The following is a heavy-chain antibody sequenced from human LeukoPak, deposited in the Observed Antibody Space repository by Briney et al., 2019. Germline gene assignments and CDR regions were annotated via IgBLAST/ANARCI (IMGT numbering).Heavy chain of an antibody. V-gene: IGHV1-18*01. Sequence: ASVKVSCKASGYTFTSYGISWVRQAPGQGLEWMGWISAYNGNTNYAQKLQGRVTMTTDTSTSTAYVELRSLRSDDTAVYYCARTADYSNYDDYFDYWGQGTLVTVSS. CDR1: GYTFTSYG. CDR3: ARTADYSNYDDYFDY. CDR2: ISAYNGNT. D-gene: IGHD4-11*01. J-gene: IGHJ4*02.